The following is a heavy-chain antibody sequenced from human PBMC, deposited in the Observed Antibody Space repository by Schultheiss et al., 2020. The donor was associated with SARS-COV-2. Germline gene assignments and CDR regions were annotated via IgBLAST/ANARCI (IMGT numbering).Heavy chain of an antibody. Sequence: GGSLRLSCAASGFTFSSYSMNWVRQAPGKGLEWVSSISSSSSTIYYADSVKGRFTISRDNSKNTLYLQMNSLRAEDTAVYYCARGYDSSGYYWDWFDPWGQGTLVTVSS. D-gene: IGHD3-22*01. V-gene: IGHV3-48*01. CDR1: GFTFSSYS. J-gene: IGHJ5*02. CDR2: ISSSSSTI. CDR3: ARGYDSSGYYWDWFDP.